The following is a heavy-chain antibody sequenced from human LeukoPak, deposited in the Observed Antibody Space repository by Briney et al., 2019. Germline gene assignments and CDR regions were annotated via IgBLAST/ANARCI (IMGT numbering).Heavy chain of an antibody. J-gene: IGHJ6*02. CDR2: IYYSGST. D-gene: IGHD3-10*01. CDR3: ARALGSPYYYYGMDV. CDR1: GGSISSYY. V-gene: IGHV4-59*01. Sequence: SETLSLTCTVSGGSISSYYWSWIRQPPGKGLEWIGYIYYSGSTNYNPSLKSRVTISVDTSKNQFSLKLSSVTAADTAVYYCARALGSPYYYYGMDVWGQGTTVTVSS.